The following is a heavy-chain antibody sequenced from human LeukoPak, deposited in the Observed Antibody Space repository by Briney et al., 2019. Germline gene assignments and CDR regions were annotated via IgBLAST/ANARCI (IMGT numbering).Heavy chain of an antibody. Sequence: PGRSLRLSCAASGFTFSSYAMHWVRQAPGKGLEWVAVIWYDGSNKYYADSVKGRFTISRGNSKNTLYLQMNGLRAEDTAVYYCARDRVVVAATEGYYFDYWGQGTLVTVSS. CDR1: GFTFSSYA. CDR2: IWYDGSNK. V-gene: IGHV3-33*01. J-gene: IGHJ4*02. CDR3: ARDRVVVAATEGYYFDY. D-gene: IGHD2-15*01.